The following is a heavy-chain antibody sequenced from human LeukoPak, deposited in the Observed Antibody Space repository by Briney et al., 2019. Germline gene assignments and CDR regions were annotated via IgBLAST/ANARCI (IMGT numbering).Heavy chain of an antibody. D-gene: IGHD2-15*01. Sequence: SETLSLTCTVPSGSISSNNHDWGWIRQPLGKGLEWIGSIDYSSHTAYNPSLKSRVTISVDTSKKQFYLKLNSVTTADTAVYYCVRDRQHCSGGNCYSEDLPDSWGQGTLVLVSS. CDR3: VRDRQHCSGGNCYSEDLPDS. CDR1: SGSISSNNHD. J-gene: IGHJ4*02. V-gene: IGHV4-39*07. CDR2: IDYSSHT.